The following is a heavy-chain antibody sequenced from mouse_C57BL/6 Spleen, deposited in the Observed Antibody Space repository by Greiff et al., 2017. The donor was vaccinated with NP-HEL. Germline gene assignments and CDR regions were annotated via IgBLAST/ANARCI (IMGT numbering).Heavy chain of an antibody. CDR3: ARGDGYYLAWFAY. CDR1: GFTFSSYA. D-gene: IGHD2-3*01. V-gene: IGHV5-4*01. CDR2: ISDGGSYT. Sequence: EVQRVESGGGLVKPGGSLKLSCAASGFTFSSYAMSWVRQTPEKRLEWVATISDGGSYTYYPDNVKGRFTISRDNAKNNLYLQMSHLKSEDTAMYYCARGDGYYLAWFAYWGQGTLVTVSA. J-gene: IGHJ3*01.